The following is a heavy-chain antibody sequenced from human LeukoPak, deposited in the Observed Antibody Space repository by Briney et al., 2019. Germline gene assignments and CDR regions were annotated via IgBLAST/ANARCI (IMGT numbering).Heavy chain of an antibody. CDR1: GGSISSSSYY. J-gene: IGHJ3*02. D-gene: IGHD3-10*01. V-gene: IGHV4-39*01. CDR2: IYYCGST. Sequence: SETLSRTCTVSGGSISSSSYYWGWIRQPPGKGLEWIGTIYYCGSTYYNPSLKSRVTISVDTSKNQFSLNLSSVTAADTAVYYCARHLGFGSYNAFDIWGQGTMVTVSS. CDR3: ARHLGFGSYNAFDI.